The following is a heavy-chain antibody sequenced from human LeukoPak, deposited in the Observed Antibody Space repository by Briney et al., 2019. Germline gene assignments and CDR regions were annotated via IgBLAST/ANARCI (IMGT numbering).Heavy chain of an antibody. Sequence: GGPLSLLCAVSGFTFGSCSMNWVRQAPGKGLEWVSFVSTSGSYVYYADSVKGRFTISRDNAKNSLYLQMNSLRAEDTAVYYCASQTPRRLPIAVADYFDYWGQGTLVTASS. CDR1: GFTFGSCS. V-gene: IGHV3-21*01. J-gene: IGHJ4*02. D-gene: IGHD6-19*01. CDR2: VSTSGSYV. CDR3: ASQTPRRLPIAVADYFDY.